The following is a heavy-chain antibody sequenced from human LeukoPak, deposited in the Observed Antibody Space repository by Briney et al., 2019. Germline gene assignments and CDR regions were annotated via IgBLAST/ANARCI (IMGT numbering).Heavy chain of an antibody. D-gene: IGHD4-17*01. J-gene: IGHJ4*02. CDR1: GFTFSSYG. CDR2: ISYDGSNK. Sequence: PGRSLRLSCAASGFTFSSYGMHWVRQAPGKGLEWVAVISYDGSNKYYADSVKGRFTVSRDNSKNTLYLQMNSLRAEDTAVYYCARGPSHGNFDYWGQGTLVTVSS. V-gene: IGHV3-30*03. CDR3: ARGPSHGNFDY.